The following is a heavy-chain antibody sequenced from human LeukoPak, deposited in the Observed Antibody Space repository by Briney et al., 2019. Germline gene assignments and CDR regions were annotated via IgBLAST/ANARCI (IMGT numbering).Heavy chain of an antibody. D-gene: IGHD5-24*01. CDR1: GGSISSSSYY. V-gene: IGHV4-39*07. CDR3: ARGPESGDGFDY. CDR2: IYYSGST. Sequence: PSETLSLTCTVSGGSISSSSYYWGWIRQPPGKGLEWIGSIYYSGSTNYNPSLKSRVTISVDTSKNQFSLKLSSVTAADTAVYYCARGPESGDGFDYWGQGTLVTVSS. J-gene: IGHJ4*02.